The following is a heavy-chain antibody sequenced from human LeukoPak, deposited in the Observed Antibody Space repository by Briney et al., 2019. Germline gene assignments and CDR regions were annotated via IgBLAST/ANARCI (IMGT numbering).Heavy chain of an antibody. D-gene: IGHD5-24*01. Sequence: PGGALRVSCAASGFTFSSYVMHWVRQAPGTGLEGVAGIWFDGSNRDYAHSLKGRFTISRKNANNSLFLQMNSLRAEDTAVYYCAKDTSPSRDGYNFVCWGPGALVTVST. CDR2: IWFDGSNR. J-gene: IGHJ4*02. V-gene: IGHV3-33*03. CDR1: GFTFSSYV. CDR3: AKDTSPSRDGYNFVC.